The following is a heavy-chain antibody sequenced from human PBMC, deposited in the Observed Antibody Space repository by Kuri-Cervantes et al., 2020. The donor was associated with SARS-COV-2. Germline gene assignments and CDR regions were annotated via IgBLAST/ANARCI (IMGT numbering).Heavy chain of an antibody. V-gene: IGHV4-34*01. J-gene: IGHJ3*02. CDR1: GGSFSGYY. CDR3: ARVRPYGSGSYRDAFDI. Sequence: SQTLSLTCAVYGGSFSGYYWSWIRQPPGKGLEWIGEINHSGSTNYNPSLKSRVTISVDTSKNQFSLKLSSVTAADTAVYYCARVRPYGSGSYRDAFDIWGQGTMVTVSS. CDR2: INHSGST. D-gene: IGHD3-10*01.